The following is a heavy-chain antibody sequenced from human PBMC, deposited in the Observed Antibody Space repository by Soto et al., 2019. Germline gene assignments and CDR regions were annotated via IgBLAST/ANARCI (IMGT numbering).Heavy chain of an antibody. Sequence: APVPAYCTASGYTLTSYGISLVRKAPEQGLEWMGWISAYNGNTNYAQKLQGRVTMTTDTSTSTAYMELRSLRSDDTAVYYCARVERITMIVVVITPPDYWGQGTLVTGSA. D-gene: IGHD3-22*01. CDR3: ARVERITMIVVVITPPDY. V-gene: IGHV1-18*01. CDR1: GYTLTSYG. J-gene: IGHJ4*02. CDR2: ISAYNGNT.